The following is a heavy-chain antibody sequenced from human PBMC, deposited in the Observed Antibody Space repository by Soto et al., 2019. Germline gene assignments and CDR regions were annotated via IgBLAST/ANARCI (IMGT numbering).Heavy chain of an antibody. D-gene: IGHD6-13*01. CDR2: ISGYNGNT. Sequence: GPGVQKPGASVKVSCKASGYTFTNYGISWVRQAPGQGPEWMGWISGYNGNTKFAQKFQGRVIMTTDTSTSTAYMDVRSLRFDDTAVYYCARGGSSWSAEYYQHWGQGTLVIVSS. CDR1: GYTFTNYG. V-gene: IGHV1-18*01. CDR3: ARGGSSWSAEYYQH. J-gene: IGHJ1*01.